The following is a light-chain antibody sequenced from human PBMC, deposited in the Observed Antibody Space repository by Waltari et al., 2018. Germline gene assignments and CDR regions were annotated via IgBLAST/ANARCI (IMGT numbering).Light chain of an antibody. J-gene: IGKJ2*01. V-gene: IGKV2-28*01. CDR3: MQALQNPQT. CDR2: LGS. CDR1: QNLLDSTGYNY. Sequence: DIVMTQSPVSLPVTPGEPASISCRSSQNLLDSTGYNYLDWYLQKPGQSPQLLIYLGSHRASGVPDRFSGSGSGTDFTLKISKVKAEDVGVYYCMQALQNPQTFGQGTKLEIK.